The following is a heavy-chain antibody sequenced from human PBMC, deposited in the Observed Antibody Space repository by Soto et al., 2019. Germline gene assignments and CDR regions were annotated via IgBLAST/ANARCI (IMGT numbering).Heavy chain of an antibody. V-gene: IGHV3-74*01. CDR3: ARDLITASGGPNWYFDL. Sequence: VESGGGLVQPGGSLRLSCASSGFTFSRHWMHWVRQAPGKGLVWVARVNDDGSSTAYGDSVRGRFTISRDNAKNTLYLPMDSLKTEDTAVYYCARDLITASGGPNWYFDLWGRGTLVTVSS. D-gene: IGHD1-20*01. J-gene: IGHJ2*01. CDR2: VNDDGSST. CDR1: GFTFSRHW.